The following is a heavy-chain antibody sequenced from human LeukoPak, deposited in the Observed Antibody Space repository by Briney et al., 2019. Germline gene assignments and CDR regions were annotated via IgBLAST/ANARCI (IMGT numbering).Heavy chain of an antibody. J-gene: IGHJ6*02. Sequence: ASVKVSCKASGYTFTGYYMHWVRQTPGQGLEWMGRINPNSGGTNYAQKFQGRVTMTRDTSISTAYMELSRLRSDDTAVYYCARDTTYYDFWSGFSSPPHDYYGMDVWGQGTTVTVSS. D-gene: IGHD3-3*01. V-gene: IGHV1-2*06. CDR1: GYTFTGYY. CDR2: INPNSGGT. CDR3: ARDTTYYDFWSGFSSPPHDYYGMDV.